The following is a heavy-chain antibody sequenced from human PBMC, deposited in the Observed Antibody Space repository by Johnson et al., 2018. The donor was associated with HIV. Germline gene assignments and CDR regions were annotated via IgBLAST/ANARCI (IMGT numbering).Heavy chain of an antibody. D-gene: IGHD3-10*01. Sequence: VQLVESGGGVVQPGRSLRLSCAASGFTFSNFAMHWVRQAPGKGLEWVAVIWFDGSNKYYADSVKGRFTISRDNSKNTLYLQMNSLRAEDTAVYYCAKANVSGSYWAFDIWGQGTMVTVSS. CDR1: GFTFSNFA. J-gene: IGHJ3*02. V-gene: IGHV3-33*06. CDR2: IWFDGSNK. CDR3: AKANVSGSYWAFDI.